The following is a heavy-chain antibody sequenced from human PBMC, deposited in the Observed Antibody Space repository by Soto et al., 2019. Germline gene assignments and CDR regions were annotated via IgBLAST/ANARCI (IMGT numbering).Heavy chain of an antibody. D-gene: IGHD4-4*01. V-gene: IGHV4-59*01. J-gene: IGHJ6*03. CDR3: AYSNYPLDYYYYMDV. CDR2: IYYSGST. CDR1: GDSISSYY. Sequence: SETLSLTCTVSGDSISSYYWSWIRQPPGKGLEWIGYIYYSGSTNYNPSLKSRVTISVDTSKNQFSLKLSSVTAADTAVYYCAYSNYPLDYYYYMDVWGKGTTVTVSS.